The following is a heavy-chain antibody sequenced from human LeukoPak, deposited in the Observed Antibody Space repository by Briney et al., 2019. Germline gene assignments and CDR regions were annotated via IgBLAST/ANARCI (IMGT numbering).Heavy chain of an antibody. CDR1: GFTFSSYA. Sequence: GGSLRLSCAASGFTFSSYAMTWVRQAPGKGLEWVSGISGSGGSTYYADSVKGRFTISRDNAKNSLYLQMNSLRAEDTAVYYCARVRSATPDYWGQGTLVTVSS. CDR3: ARVRSATPDY. CDR2: ISGSGGST. J-gene: IGHJ4*02. D-gene: IGHD6-19*01. V-gene: IGHV3-23*01.